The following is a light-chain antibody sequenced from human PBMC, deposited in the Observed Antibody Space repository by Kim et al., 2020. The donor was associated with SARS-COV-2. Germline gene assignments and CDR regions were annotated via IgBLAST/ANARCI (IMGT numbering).Light chain of an antibody. CDR3: QQRSNPIT. V-gene: IGKV3-11*01. CDR2: DAS. CDR1: ESVSSY. Sequence: LSPGERATLSCRASESVSSYLAWYQQKPGQAPRLLIYDASNRATGIPARFSGSGSGTDFTLTISSLEPEDFAVYYCQQRSNPITVGQGTRLEIK. J-gene: IGKJ5*01.